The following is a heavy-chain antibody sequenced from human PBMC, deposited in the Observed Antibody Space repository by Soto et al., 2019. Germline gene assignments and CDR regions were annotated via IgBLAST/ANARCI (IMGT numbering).Heavy chain of an antibody. CDR1: GGSFSGYY. CDR3: ARGKKHVLRFLEWSSPYGMDV. D-gene: IGHD3-3*01. J-gene: IGHJ6*02. V-gene: IGHV4-34*01. CDR2: INHSGST. Sequence: NPSETLSLTCAVYGGSFSGYYWSWIRQPPGKGLEWIGEINHSGSTNYNPSLKSRVTISVDTSKNQFSLKLSSVTAADTAVYYCARGKKHVLRFLEWSSPYGMDVWGQGTTVTVSS.